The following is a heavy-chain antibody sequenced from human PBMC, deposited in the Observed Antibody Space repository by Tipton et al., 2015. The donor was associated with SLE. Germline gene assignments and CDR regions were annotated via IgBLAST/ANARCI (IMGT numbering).Heavy chain of an antibody. J-gene: IGHJ6*02. D-gene: IGHD2-15*01. V-gene: IGHV3-30*19. CDR1: GFTFSSYG. CDR2: ISYDGSNK. Sequence: SLRLSCAASGFTFSSYGMHWVRQAPGKGLEWVAVISYDGSNKYYADSVKGRFTISRDNSKNTLYLQMNSLRAEDTAVYYCARDLVVGYYGMDVWGQGATVTVSS. CDR3: ARDLVVGYYGMDV.